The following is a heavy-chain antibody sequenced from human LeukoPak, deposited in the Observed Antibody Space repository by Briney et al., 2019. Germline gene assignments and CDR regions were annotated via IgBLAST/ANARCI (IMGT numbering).Heavy chain of an antibody. J-gene: IGHJ4*02. V-gene: IGHV3-66*01. CDR2: SGGST. Sequence: SGGSTYYADSVKGRFTISRDNSKNTEYLQMNSLRAEDTAVYYCAGPILTPRWGQGTLVTVSS. CDR3: AGPILTPR. D-gene: IGHD3-9*01.